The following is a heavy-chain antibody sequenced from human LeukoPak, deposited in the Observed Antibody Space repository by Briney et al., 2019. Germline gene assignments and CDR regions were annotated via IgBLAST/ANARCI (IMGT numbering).Heavy chain of an antibody. J-gene: IGHJ6*03. Sequence: GGTLRLSCAASGFTFSIYGMHWVRQAPGKGLEWVAFIRSDGINKYHADSVKGRFTISRDNSKNTLYLQMNSLRAEDTAVYYCAKLGKTENHYGSGRFSYYYYMDVWGKGTTVTISS. D-gene: IGHD3-10*01. CDR2: IRSDGINK. CDR3: AKLGKTENHYGSGRFSYYYYMDV. CDR1: GFTFSIYG. V-gene: IGHV3-30*02.